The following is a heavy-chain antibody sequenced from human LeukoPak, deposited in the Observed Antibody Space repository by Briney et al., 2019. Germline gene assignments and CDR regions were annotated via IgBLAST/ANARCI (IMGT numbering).Heavy chain of an antibody. V-gene: IGHV4-59*08. D-gene: IGHD6-6*01. CDR3: ARQSNVTEYSFDY. CDR1: GGSISSYY. CDR2: IYYSGST. Sequence: SETLSLTCTVSGGSISSYYWSWIRQPPGKGLEWIGYIYYSGSTNYNPSLKSRVTMSVDTSKNQFSLKLSSVTAADTAVYYCARQSNVTEYSFDYWGQGTLVTVSS. J-gene: IGHJ4*02.